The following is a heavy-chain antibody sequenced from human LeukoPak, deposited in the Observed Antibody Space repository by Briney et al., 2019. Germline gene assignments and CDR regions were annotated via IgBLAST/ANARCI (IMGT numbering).Heavy chain of an antibody. CDR1: GGSISSYY. D-gene: IGHD1-26*01. CDR2: IYYSGST. Sequence: SETLSPTCTVSGGSISSYYWSWIRQPPGKGLEWIGYIYYSGSTNYNPSLKSRVTISVDTSKNQFSLKLSSVTAADTAVYYCARVLATSGSYYFPPDWYFDLWGRGTLVTVSS. CDR3: ARVLATSGSYYFPPDWYFDL. V-gene: IGHV4-59*01. J-gene: IGHJ2*01.